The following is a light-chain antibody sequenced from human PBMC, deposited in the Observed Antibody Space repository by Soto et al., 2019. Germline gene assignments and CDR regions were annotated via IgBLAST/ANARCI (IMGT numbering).Light chain of an antibody. CDR3: QQRSNWPLT. J-gene: IGKJ4*01. CDR1: QSVRSY. Sequence: EIVLTQSAASLSLSPGERATLSCRASQSVRSYLAWYQQKPGQAPRLLIYDASNRATGIPARFSGSGSGTDFTLTISSLDPEDFAVYYCQQRSNWPLTFGGGTKVEI. V-gene: IGKV3-11*01. CDR2: DAS.